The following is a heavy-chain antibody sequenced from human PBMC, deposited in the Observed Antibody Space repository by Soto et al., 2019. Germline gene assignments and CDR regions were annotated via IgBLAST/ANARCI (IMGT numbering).Heavy chain of an antibody. CDR2: IKQDGSEK. V-gene: IGHV3-7*03. CDR1: GFTFSSYW. Sequence: EVQVVESGGGLVQPGGSLRLSCAASGFTFSSYWMSWVRQAPGKGLEWVANIKQDGSEKYYVDSVKGRFTISRDNAKNSLYLQMNGLRAEDTAVYYCARGFMGPSSWIDYWGQGTLVTVSS. J-gene: IGHJ4*02. CDR3: ARGFMGPSSWIDY. D-gene: IGHD6-13*01.